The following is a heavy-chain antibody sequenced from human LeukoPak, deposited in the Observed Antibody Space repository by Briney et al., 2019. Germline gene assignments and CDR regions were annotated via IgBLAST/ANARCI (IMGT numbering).Heavy chain of an antibody. CDR1: GFTFSDYY. Sequence: PGGSLRLSCAASGFTFSDYYMSWIRQAPGKALEWVAYITSSGSAIYYADSVKGRFTISRDNAKNSLYLQMNGLTADDTAIYYCASDIVATSGDHWGQGTLVTVSS. D-gene: IGHD5-12*01. CDR2: ITSSGSAI. J-gene: IGHJ5*02. V-gene: IGHV3-11*01. CDR3: ASDIVATSGDH.